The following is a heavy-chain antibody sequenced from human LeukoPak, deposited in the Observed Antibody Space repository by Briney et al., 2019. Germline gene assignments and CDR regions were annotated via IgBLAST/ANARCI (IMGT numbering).Heavy chain of an antibody. CDR3: GCSRTFDY. Sequence: GGSLRLSCAASGFTFSSYWMNWVHQAPGKGLEWVANIKQDGSEKYYVDSVKGRFTISRDNAKNSLYLQMNSLRAEDTAVYYCGCSRTFDYWGQGTLVTVSS. CDR2: IKQDGSEK. D-gene: IGHD2-2*01. CDR1: GFTFSSYW. J-gene: IGHJ4*02. V-gene: IGHV3-7*01.